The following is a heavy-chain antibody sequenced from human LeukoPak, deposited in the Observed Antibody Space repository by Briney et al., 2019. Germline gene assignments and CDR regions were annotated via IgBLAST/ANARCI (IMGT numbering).Heavy chain of an antibody. Sequence: GRSLRLSCAASGFTFSSNVLNWVRQAPGKGLEWVSVSGTYGRTQYADSVKGRFTISRDSSKNTLYLQINSLRVEDTAVYYCARGMDGYGPDAFDIWGQGTMVTVSS. CDR2: SGTYGRT. J-gene: IGHJ3*02. CDR1: GFTFSSNV. CDR3: ARGMDGYGPDAFDI. V-gene: IGHV3-23*01. D-gene: IGHD5-24*01.